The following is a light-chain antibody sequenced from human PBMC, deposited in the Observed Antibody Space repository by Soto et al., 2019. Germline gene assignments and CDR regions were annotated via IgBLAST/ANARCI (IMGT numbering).Light chain of an antibody. V-gene: IGKV4-1*01. CDR3: QQYYTIPRT. CDR1: QSVLHSSKNKDH. CDR2: WAS. J-gene: IGKJ1*01. Sequence: DIVMTQSPDSLAVSLGERATINCKSSQSVLHSSKNKDHLAWYQRKPGQPPKLLIYWASTRESGVPDRFSGSGSGTDFTLTISSLQAEDVAVYYCQQYYTIPRTFGQGTKVEIK.